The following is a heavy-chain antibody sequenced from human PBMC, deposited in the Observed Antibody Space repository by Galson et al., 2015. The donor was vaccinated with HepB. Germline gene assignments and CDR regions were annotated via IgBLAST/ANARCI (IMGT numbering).Heavy chain of an antibody. J-gene: IGHJ4*02. CDR1: GASASSDTAA. V-gene: IGHV6-1*01. D-gene: IGHD2-8*01. CDR3: ARVSKGFGYCTTTTCNAFNS. CDR2: TFYRSKWYS. Sequence: SAISGASASSDTAAWNWSRQSPSRGLEWLGRTFYRSKWYSEYAVSVKSRITISPDTPKNQLSLQLSSVTPEDTALYYCARVSKGFGYCTTTTCNAFNSWGQGTLVTVSS.